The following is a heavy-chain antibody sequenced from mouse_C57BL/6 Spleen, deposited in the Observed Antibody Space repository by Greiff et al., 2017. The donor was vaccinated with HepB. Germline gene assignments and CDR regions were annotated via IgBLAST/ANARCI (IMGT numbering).Heavy chain of an antibody. CDR1: GYAFSSSW. CDR3: ARFDYDEGLYAMDY. V-gene: IGHV1-82*01. Sequence: QVQLKESGPELVKPGASVKISCKASGYAFSSSWMNWVKQRPGKGLEWIGRIYPGDGDTNYNGKFKGKATLTADKSSSTAYMQLSSLTSEDSAVYFCARFDYDEGLYAMDYWGQGTSVTVSS. J-gene: IGHJ4*01. D-gene: IGHD2-4*01. CDR2: IYPGDGDT.